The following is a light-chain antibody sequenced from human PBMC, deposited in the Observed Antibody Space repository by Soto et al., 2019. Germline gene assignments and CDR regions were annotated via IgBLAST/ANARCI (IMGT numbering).Light chain of an antibody. V-gene: IGKV1-5*01. CDR2: DAS. CDR1: QTINTW. CDR3: QQDGSPRFT. J-gene: IGKJ2*01. Sequence: DIQMTQSPSTLAASVGDRVTITCRASQTINTWLAWYQQKPGKAPKFLIYDASSLASGVPSRFSGGGSGTEFTLTISSLQPGDFATYYCQQDGSPRFTFGQGTKLEIK.